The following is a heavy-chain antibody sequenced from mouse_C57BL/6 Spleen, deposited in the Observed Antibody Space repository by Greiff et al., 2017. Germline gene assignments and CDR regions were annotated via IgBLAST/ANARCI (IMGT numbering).Heavy chain of an antibody. V-gene: IGHV1-15*01. J-gene: IGHJ3*01. CDR3: TSGHYSNYGSFAY. Sequence: QVQLQQSGAELVRPGASVTLSCKASGYTFTDYELHWVKQTPVHGLEWIGAIDPETGGTAYNQQFKGKAILTAYKSSTTAYMELRSRTSEASAFYYCTSGHYSNYGSFAYWGQGTLVTVSA. CDR2: IDPETGGT. CDR1: GYTFTDYE. D-gene: IGHD2-5*01.